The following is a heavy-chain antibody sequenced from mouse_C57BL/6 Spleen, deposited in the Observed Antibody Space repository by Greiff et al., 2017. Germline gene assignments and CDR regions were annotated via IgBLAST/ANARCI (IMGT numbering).Heavy chain of an antibody. Sequence: VKLVESGPGLVAPSQCLSITCTVSGFSLTSYGVSWVRQPPGKGLEWLGVIWGDGSKNYHSALISRLSISKVNSKSQVFLKLNSLQTDDTATYYCAKSMVTTGDYAMDYWGQGTSVTVSA. CDR1: GFSLTSYG. CDR3: AKSMVTTGDYAMDY. V-gene: IGHV2-3*01. D-gene: IGHD2-2*01. CDR2: IWGDGSK. J-gene: IGHJ4*01.